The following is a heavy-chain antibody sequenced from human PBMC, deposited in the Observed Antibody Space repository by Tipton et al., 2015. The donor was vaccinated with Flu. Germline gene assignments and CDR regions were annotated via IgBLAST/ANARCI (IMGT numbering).Heavy chain of an antibody. V-gene: IGHV4-39*07. CDR2: IYYSGSS. D-gene: IGHD1-26*01. Sequence: TLSLTCTVSGGSISSSTYYWGWIRQPPGKGLEWIGSIYYSGSSYYNPSLKSRITISLDTSKNQFSLNLSSVTAADTAVYYCARALRGPVGATLGYWGQGTLVTVSS. J-gene: IGHJ4*02. CDR3: ARALRGPVGATLGY. CDR1: GGSISSSTYY.